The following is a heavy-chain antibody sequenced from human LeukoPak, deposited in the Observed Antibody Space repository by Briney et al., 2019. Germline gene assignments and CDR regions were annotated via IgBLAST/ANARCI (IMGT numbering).Heavy chain of an antibody. Sequence: GGSLRLSCVVSGFTVSDDYMSWVRQAPGKGLEWVSIIYGGGATYYADSVKGRFTISRDKSKNTMYLQMNNLSPEDTAVYYCASPFGFLLGEFAPRDYWGQGTQVTVSS. CDR1: GFTVSDDY. D-gene: IGHD3-16*01. V-gene: IGHV3-53*01. CDR2: IYGGGAT. CDR3: ASPFGFLLGEFAPRDY. J-gene: IGHJ4*02.